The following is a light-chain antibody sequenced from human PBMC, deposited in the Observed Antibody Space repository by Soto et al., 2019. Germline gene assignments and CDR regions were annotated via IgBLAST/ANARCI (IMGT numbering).Light chain of an antibody. V-gene: IGKV1-33*01. CDR3: IQYDNLPIT. J-gene: IGKJ5*01. Sequence: DIQMTQSPSSLSASVGDRVTITCQASQDISNYLNWYQQKPGKAPKLLIYDASNLETGVTSMFSGGGSGTDFTFTIRSLHPEDIATYYVIQYDNLPITFGQGTLLEIK. CDR1: QDISNY. CDR2: DAS.